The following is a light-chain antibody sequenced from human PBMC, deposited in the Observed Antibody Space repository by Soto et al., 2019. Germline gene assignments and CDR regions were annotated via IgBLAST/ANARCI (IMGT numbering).Light chain of an antibody. V-gene: IGKV1-5*03. Sequence: DIQMTQSPSTLSASVGDRVTITCRASQSISSGLAWYQQKPGKAPKLLIYKASTLESGVPSRFSGSGSGTEFTLTITSLRPDDFATYYCQQYNSYWTFGQGTKVEIK. CDR3: QQYNSYWT. CDR2: KAS. J-gene: IGKJ1*01. CDR1: QSISSG.